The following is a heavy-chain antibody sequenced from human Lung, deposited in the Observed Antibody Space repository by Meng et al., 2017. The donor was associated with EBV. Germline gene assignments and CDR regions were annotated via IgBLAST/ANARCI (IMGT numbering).Heavy chain of an antibody. J-gene: IGHJ4*02. V-gene: IGHV1-2*06. CDR3: AREKSPGHFDY. CDR1: GYMFTGYY. CDR2: INPHIDDI. Sequence: MLLVQSGPEVRKPGASVKVSCKTSGYMFTGYYIHWVRRAPGQGLEWMGRINPHIDDIDYSQNFQGRLTLSRDTSNKTVYMELSSLGSEDTALYYCAREKSPGHFDYLGQGILVTVSS.